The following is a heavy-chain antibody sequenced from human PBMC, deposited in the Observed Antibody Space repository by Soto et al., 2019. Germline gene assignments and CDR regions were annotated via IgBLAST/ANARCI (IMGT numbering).Heavy chain of an antibody. J-gene: IGHJ4*02. CDR3: ARVIAAAADFDY. D-gene: IGHD6-13*01. CDR2: ISAYNGNT. Sequence: QVQLVQSGAEVKKPGASVKVSCKASSYTFASYGISWVRQAPGQGLEWMGWISAYNGNTNYAQKLQGRVTMTTDTSTSTDYMELRSLRSDDTAVYYCARVIAAAADFDYWGQGTLVTVSS. V-gene: IGHV1-18*01. CDR1: SYTFASYG.